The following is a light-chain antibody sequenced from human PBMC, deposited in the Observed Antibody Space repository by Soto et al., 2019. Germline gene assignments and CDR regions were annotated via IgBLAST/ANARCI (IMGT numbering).Light chain of an antibody. CDR2: YAS. CDR3: QQRNSWPPT. J-gene: IGKJ4*01. V-gene: IGKV3-11*01. CDR1: QSVGND. Sequence: EIVLTQSPATLSLSPGDRATLSCRASQSVGNDLVWYHQKRGQAPRVLIYYASNRATGIPARFSGSGSGTDFPLTISGLDPEDCAFYYCQQRNSWPPTFGGGTRVEIK.